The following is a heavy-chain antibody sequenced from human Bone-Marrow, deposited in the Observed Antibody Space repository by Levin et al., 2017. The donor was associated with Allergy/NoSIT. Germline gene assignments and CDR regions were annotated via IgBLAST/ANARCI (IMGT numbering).Heavy chain of an antibody. Sequence: ASVKVSCKASGGTFSSYAISWVRQAPGQGLEWMGGIIPIFGTANYAQKLQGRVTITADKSTSTAYMELSSLRSQDTAVYYCARDTTRSRVRVTFQHWGKGNLVTVAA. D-gene: IGHD3-10*01. J-gene: IGHJ1*01. CDR1: GGTFSSYA. CDR2: IIPIFGTA. V-gene: IGHV1-69*06. CDR3: ARDTTRSRVRVTFQH.